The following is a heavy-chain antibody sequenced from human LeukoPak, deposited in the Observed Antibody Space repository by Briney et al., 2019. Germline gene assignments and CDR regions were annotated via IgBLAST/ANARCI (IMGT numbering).Heavy chain of an antibody. CDR3: ARARDYGGNWPFDY. D-gene: IGHD4-23*01. V-gene: IGHV1-69*13. J-gene: IGHJ4*02. CDR1: GGTFSIYA. CDR2: LIPIFGTA. Sequence: ASVKVSCKASGGTFSIYAISWVRQAPGQGLEWMGGLIPIFGTANYAQKFQGRVTITADESTSTAYMELSSLRSEDTAVYYCARARDYGGNWPFDYWGQGTLVTVSS.